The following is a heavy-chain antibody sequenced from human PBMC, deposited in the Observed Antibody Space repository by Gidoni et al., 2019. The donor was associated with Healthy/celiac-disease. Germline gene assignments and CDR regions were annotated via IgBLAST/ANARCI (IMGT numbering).Heavy chain of an antibody. Sequence: QVQLQESGPGLVKPSETLSLTCPVSGGSSRRYYWSWIRQPPGKGLEWSGYIYYSGGTNYNPTLKSRVTISVDTSKKQFSLKLSSVTAADTAVYYCARDRDPYGGIAFDIWGQGTMVTVSS. V-gene: IGHV4-59*01. CDR2: IYYSGGT. CDR1: GGSSRRYY. D-gene: IGHD3-16*01. J-gene: IGHJ3*02. CDR3: ARDRDPYGGIAFDI.